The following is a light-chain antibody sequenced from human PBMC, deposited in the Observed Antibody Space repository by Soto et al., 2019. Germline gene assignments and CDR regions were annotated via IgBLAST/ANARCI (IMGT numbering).Light chain of an antibody. CDR1: KLGGKF. CDR2: QDN. CDR3: QTWDSGTAV. V-gene: IGLV3-1*01. Sequence: SYELTQPPSVSVSPGQTASITCSEDKLGGKFAYWYQQKTGQSPLLIIYQDNKRPSGIPERVSRSNSGNTATLTISGTQAVDEADYYCQTWDSGTAVFGGGTKVTVL. J-gene: IGLJ2*01.